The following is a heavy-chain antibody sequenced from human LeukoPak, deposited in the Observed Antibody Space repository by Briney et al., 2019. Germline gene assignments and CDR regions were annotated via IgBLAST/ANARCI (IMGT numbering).Heavy chain of an antibody. Sequence: PSETLSLTCTVSGYSISSGYYWGWIRQPPGKGLEWIGSIYHSGSTYYNPSLKSRVTISVDTSKNQFSLKLSSVTAADTAVYYCARVQDYGDYTTDYGGQGTLVTVSS. CDR1: GYSISSGYY. J-gene: IGHJ4*02. CDR2: IYHSGST. V-gene: IGHV4-38-2*02. D-gene: IGHD4-17*01. CDR3: ARVQDYGDYTTDY.